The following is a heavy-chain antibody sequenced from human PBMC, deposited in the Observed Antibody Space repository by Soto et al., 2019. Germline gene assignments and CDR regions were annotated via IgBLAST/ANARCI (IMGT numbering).Heavy chain of an antibody. D-gene: IGHD5-18*01. J-gene: IGHJ6*02. Sequence: PGGSLRLSCAASRFIFSSYWMHWVRQAPGKGLVWVSRINSDGGTTTYADSVKGRFTISRDNAKNTLYLQMNSLRAEDTAVYYCASGSEYRYGYHYYGMDVCRQGPTATVSS. CDR3: ASGSEYRYGYHYYGMDV. CDR1: RFIFSSYW. CDR2: INSDGGTT. V-gene: IGHV3-74*01.